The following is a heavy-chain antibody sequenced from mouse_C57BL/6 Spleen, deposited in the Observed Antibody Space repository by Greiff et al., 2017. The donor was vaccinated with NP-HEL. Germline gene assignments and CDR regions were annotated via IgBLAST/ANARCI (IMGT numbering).Heavy chain of an antibody. Sequence: QVQLQQPGAELVKPGASVKLSCKASGYTFTSYWMQWVKQRPGQGLEWIGEIDPSDSYTNYNQKFKGKATLTVDTSSSTAYMQLSSLTSEDSAVYYCARNCEGCFAYWGQGTLVTVSA. CDR1: GYTFTSYW. CDR2: IDPSDSYT. V-gene: IGHV1-50*01. D-gene: IGHD4-1*01. J-gene: IGHJ3*01. CDR3: ARNCEGCFAY.